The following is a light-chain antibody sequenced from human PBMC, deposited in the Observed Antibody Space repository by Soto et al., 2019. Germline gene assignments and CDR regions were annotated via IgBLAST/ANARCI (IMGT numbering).Light chain of an antibody. J-gene: IGKJ2*01. Sequence: VMTPAPDSLAVSLGERATINCKSSQSVLYNSNNKNHLGWFQQKPGHPPKLLIYGASFRPSGVPDRFSGSGSGTDFTLTISSLQAEDVAVYYCQQYYSIPFTFGQGTKVDIK. V-gene: IGKV4-1*01. CDR3: QQYYSIPFT. CDR1: QSVLYNSNNKNH. CDR2: GAS.